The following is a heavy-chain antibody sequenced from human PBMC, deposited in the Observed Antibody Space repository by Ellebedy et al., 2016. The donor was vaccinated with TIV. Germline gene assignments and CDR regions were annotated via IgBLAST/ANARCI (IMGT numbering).Heavy chain of an antibody. D-gene: IGHD1-1*01. Sequence: GGSLRLSCAASGFPFSDYYMSWIRQAPGKGLEWVSFITSGGTIYYADSVKGRFTISRDSAKNSLYLQMNSLRAEDTAVYYCARLDWSDVDLRHFYFDYWGQGTQVTVSS. CDR2: ITSGGTI. CDR3: ARLDWSDVDLRHFYFDY. V-gene: IGHV3-11*01. CDR1: GFPFSDYY. J-gene: IGHJ4*02.